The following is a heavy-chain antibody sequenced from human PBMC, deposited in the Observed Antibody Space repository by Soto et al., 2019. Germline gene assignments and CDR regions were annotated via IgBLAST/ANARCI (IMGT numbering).Heavy chain of an antibody. J-gene: IGHJ4*02. V-gene: IGHV3-23*01. CDR1: GFTFNNYA. CDR2: ISGTGGST. Sequence: EVQLLDSGGGLVQPGGSLRLSCAASGFTFNNYAMNWVRQAPGKGLEWVATISGTGGSTYYADSVKGRFTISRDNSKNTLYLQMNSLRVEDTVVYYCAKDRLGGNFDYWGQGTQVTVSS. CDR3: AKDRLGGNFDY.